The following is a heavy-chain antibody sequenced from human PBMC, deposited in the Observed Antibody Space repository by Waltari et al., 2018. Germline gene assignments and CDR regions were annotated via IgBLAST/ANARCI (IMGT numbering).Heavy chain of an antibody. CDR2: ISSDGSST. D-gene: IGHD3-10*01. CDR1: GFTFSSYW. V-gene: IGHV3-74*01. CDR3: ARDGGSYDWDY. J-gene: IGHJ4*02. Sequence: EVQLVESGGGLVQPGGSLRLSCAASGFTFSSYWMHWVRQAPGKGRVGVSHISSDGSSTRYADSVKGRFTISRDNAKNTLYLQMNSLTAEDTAVYYCARDGGSYDWDYWGQGTLVTVSS.